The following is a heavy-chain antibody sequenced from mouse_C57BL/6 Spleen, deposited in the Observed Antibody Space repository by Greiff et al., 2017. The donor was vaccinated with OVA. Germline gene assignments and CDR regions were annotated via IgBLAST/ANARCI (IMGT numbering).Heavy chain of an antibody. CDR2: IDPSDSYT. D-gene: IGHD1-1*01. J-gene: IGHJ2*01. V-gene: IGHV1-69*01. CDR3: ARYGSSPYYFDY. Sequence: QQSCKASGYTFTRYWMHWVKQRPGQGLEWIGEIDPSDSYTNYNQKFKGKSTLTVDKSSSTAYMQLSSLTSEDSAVYYCARYGSSPYYFDYWGQGTTLTVSS. CDR1: GYTFTRYW.